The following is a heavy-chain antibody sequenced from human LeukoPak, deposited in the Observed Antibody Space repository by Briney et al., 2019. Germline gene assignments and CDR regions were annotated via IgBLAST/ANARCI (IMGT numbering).Heavy chain of an antibody. V-gene: IGHV4-30-2*01. Sequence: SETLSLTCAVSGGSISSGGYSWSWTRQPPGKGLEWIGYIYHSGSTYYNPSLKSRVTISVDRSKNQFSLKLSSVTAADTAVYYCARGRLDGYDFDYWGQGTLVTVSS. J-gene: IGHJ4*02. D-gene: IGHD5-12*01. CDR2: IYHSGST. CDR3: ARGRLDGYDFDY. CDR1: GGSISSGGYS.